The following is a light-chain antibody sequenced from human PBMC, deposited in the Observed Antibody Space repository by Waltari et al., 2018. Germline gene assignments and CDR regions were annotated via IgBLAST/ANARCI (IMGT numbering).Light chain of an antibody. V-gene: IGLV2-23*01. J-gene: IGLJ3*02. CDR3: CSYAGDTTWV. CDR2: EGS. CDR1: SSDVGSYNL. Sequence: QSALTQPASVSGSPGQSITISCTGTSSDVGSYNLVSWYQQHPGKAPKFMIYEGSKRPSGVSNRFSGSKSGNTDSLTISGLQAEDEADYYCCSYAGDTTWVFGGGTKLTVL.